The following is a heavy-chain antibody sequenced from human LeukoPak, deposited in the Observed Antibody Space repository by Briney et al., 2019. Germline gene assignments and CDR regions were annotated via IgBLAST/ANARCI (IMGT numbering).Heavy chain of an antibody. D-gene: IGHD3-10*01. CDR1: GFTFSDYY. CDR2: ISSSSSYT. J-gene: IGHJ4*02. Sequence: GGSLRLSCAASGFTFSDYYMSWIRQAPGKGLERVSYISSSSSYTNYADSVKGRFTISRDNAKNSLYLQMNSLRAEDTAVYYCARASYGSGSSPGYWGQGTLVTVSS. CDR3: ARASYGSGSSPGY. V-gene: IGHV3-11*06.